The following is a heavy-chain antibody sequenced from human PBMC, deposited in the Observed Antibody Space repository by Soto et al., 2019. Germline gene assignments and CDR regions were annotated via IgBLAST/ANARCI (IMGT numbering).Heavy chain of an antibody. CDR3: ARQDCSGGSSYYNWFDP. CDR2: IIPILGIA. V-gene: IGHV1-69*02. D-gene: IGHD2-15*01. Sequence: QVQLVQSGAEVKKPGSSVKVSCKASGGTFSSYTISWVRQAPGQGVEWRGRIIPILGIANYAQKLQGRVTLTADKSTSTAYMELSSLRSEDTAGYYCARQDCSGGSSYYNWFDPWGQGTLVTVSS. J-gene: IGHJ5*02. CDR1: GGTFSSYT.